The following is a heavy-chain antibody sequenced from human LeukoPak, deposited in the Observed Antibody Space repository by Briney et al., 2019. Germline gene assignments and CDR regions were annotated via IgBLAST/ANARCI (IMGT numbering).Heavy chain of an antibody. J-gene: IGHJ1*01. Sequence: SGTLSLTCAVSGGSISSSNWWSWVRQPPGKGLEWIGEIYHSGSTNYNPSLKSRVTISVDKSKNQFSLKLSSVTAADTAVYYCARGSGYSSGWYITAEYFQHWGQGTLVTVSS. CDR2: IYHSGST. CDR1: GGSISSSNW. V-gene: IGHV4-4*02. CDR3: ARGSGYSSGWYITAEYFQH. D-gene: IGHD6-19*01.